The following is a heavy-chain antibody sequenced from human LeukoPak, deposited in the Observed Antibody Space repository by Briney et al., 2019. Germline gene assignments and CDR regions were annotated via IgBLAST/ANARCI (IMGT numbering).Heavy chain of an antibody. Sequence: PGGSLRLSCAASGFTFSSYWMHWVRQAPGKGLVWVSRINSDGSSTSYADSVKGRFTISRDNAKNTLYLQMNSLRAEDTAVYYCARTLSYLNWNDRGDWFDPWGQGTLVTVSS. J-gene: IGHJ5*02. CDR1: GFTFSSYW. CDR3: ARTLSYLNWNDRGDWFDP. D-gene: IGHD1-1*01. V-gene: IGHV3-74*01. CDR2: INSDGSST.